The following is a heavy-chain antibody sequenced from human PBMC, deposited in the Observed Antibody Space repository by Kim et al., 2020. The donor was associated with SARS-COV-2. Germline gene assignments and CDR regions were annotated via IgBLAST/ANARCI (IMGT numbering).Heavy chain of an antibody. CDR2: INPNSGGT. J-gene: IGHJ6*02. V-gene: IGHV1-2*06. CDR3: ARGIVVVVAATPYYYGMDV. Sequence: ASVKVSCKASGYTFTGYYMHWVRQAPGQGLEWMGRINPNSGGTNYAQKFQGRVTMTRDTSISTAYMELSRLRSDDTAVYYCARGIVVVVAATPYYYGMDVWGQGTTVTVSS. CDR1: GYTFTGYY. D-gene: IGHD2-15*01.